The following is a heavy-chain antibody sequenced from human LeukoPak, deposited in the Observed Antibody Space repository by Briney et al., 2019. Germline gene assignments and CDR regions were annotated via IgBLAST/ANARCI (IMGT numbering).Heavy chain of an antibody. CDR1: GGSISSYY. V-gene: IGHV4-59*01. D-gene: IGHD6-19*01. CDR2: IYYSGST. J-gene: IGHJ4*02. Sequence: SETLSLTCTVSGGSISSYYWSWIRQPPGKGLEWIGYIYYSGSTNYNPSLKSRVTISVDTSKNQFSLKLSSVTAADTAVYYCARGYSSGWYFDYWGQGTLVTVSS. CDR3: ARGYSSGWYFDY.